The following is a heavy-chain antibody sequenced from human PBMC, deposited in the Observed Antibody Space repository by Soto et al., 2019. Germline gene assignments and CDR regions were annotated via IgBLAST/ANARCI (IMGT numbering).Heavy chain of an antibody. J-gene: IGHJ4*02. CDR2: INHSGST. V-gene: IGHV4-34*01. CDR1: GGSFSGYY. Sequence: QVQLQQWGAGLLKPSETLSLTCVVYGGSFSGYYWSWIRQPPGKGLEWIGEINHSGSTNYNPSLKSRVTISVDTSTTQFSLKLSSVTAADTAVYYGARGPSRSLRRQYFDYWGQGTLVTVSS. CDR3: ARGPSRSLRRQYFDY. D-gene: IGHD3-22*01.